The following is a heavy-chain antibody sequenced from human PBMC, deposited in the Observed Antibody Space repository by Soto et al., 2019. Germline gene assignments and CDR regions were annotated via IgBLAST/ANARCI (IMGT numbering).Heavy chain of an antibody. CDR1: GGSFSGYY. V-gene: IGHV4-34*01. Sequence: SETLSLTCAVYGGSFSGYYWSWIRQPPGKGLEWIGEINHSGSTNYNPSLKSRVTISVDTSKNQFSLKLSSVTAADTAVYYCARGRNPLSPDYWRPGTL. J-gene: IGHJ4*02. CDR3: ARGRNPLSPDY. CDR2: INHSGST.